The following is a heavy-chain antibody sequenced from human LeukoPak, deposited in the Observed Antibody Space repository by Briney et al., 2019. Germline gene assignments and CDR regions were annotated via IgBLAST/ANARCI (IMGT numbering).Heavy chain of an antibody. J-gene: IGHJ5*02. D-gene: IGHD2-15*01. CDR2: ISGSGGST. CDR3: AKGLGISPHNWFDP. Sequence: GGSLRLSCAASGFTSSSYAMSWVRQAPGKGLEWVSAISGSGGSTYYADSVKGRFTISRDNSKNTLYLQMNSLRAEDTAVYYCAKGLGISPHNWFDPWGQGTLVTVSS. CDR1: GFTSSSYA. V-gene: IGHV3-23*01.